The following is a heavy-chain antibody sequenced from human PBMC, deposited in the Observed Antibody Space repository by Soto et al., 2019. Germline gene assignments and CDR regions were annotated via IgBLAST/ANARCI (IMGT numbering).Heavy chain of an antibody. J-gene: IGHJ4*02. CDR2: ISYDGSDK. CDR3: VGGQYYFDS. CDR1: GFPFTSYG. Sequence: QVQLVESGGGVVQPGRSLRLSCAASGFPFTSYGMHWVREGPDKGLEGVAIISYDGSDKYYADSVKGRFTISRDNSQHTLYLQMNSMRPEDTALYYCVGGQYYFDSRGQGTLVIVSS. D-gene: IGHD6-25*01. V-gene: IGHV3-30*03.